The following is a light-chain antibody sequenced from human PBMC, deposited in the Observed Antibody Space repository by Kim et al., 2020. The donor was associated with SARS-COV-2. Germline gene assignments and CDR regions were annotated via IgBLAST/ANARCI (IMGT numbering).Light chain of an antibody. J-gene: IGLJ1*01. CDR1: SSNIGTNS. V-gene: IGLV1-44*01. Sequence: QRVTISCSGSSSNIGTNSVNWYQQLPGTAPKLLIYTNNERPSGVPDRFSGSKSGTSASLAISGLQSEDEGDYYCGAWDGTLKGYVFGTGTKVTVL. CDR2: TNN. CDR3: GAWDGTLKGYV.